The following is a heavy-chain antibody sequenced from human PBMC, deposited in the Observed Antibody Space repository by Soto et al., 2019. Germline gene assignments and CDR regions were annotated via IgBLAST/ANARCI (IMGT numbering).Heavy chain of an antibody. J-gene: IGHJ5*02. CDR2: IVAGGDST. CDR1: GFSFVNYA. D-gene: IGHD6-19*01. CDR3: AKEGAVAGVGYLDP. Sequence: GGSLRLSCGASGFSFVNYAISFFRHAPGKGPEWVSAIVAGGDSTYYADSVKGRFTISRDNSKNTLYLQMNSLRVADTAVYYCAKEGAVAGVGYLDPWGQGTRVTVSS. V-gene: IGHV3-23*01.